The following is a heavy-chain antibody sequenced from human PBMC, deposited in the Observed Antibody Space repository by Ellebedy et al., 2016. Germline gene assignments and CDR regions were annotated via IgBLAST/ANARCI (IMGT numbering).Heavy chain of an antibody. CDR2: MNPNSGNT. D-gene: IGHD5-18*01. CDR1: GYTFTTYE. Sequence: ASVKVSCKASGYTFTTYEINWVRQATGQGLEWMGWMNPNSGNTGYAQKFQGRVTMTRNTSISTAYMELSSLRSEDTAVYYCAVGSDTAMTDAFDIWGQGTMVTVSS. J-gene: IGHJ3*02. V-gene: IGHV1-8*01. CDR3: AVGSDTAMTDAFDI.